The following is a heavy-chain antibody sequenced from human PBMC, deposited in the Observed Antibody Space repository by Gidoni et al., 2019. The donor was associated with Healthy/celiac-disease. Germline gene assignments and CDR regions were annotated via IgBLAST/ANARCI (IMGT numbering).Heavy chain of an antibody. CDR1: GFTFSSYA. J-gene: IGHJ4*02. D-gene: IGHD4-17*01. CDR2: ISYDGSNK. Sequence: QVLLVESGVGVVQPGRSLRLSCAASGFTFSSYAMHWFRQDPGKGLEWVAVISYDGSNKYYEDSVKGRFTISRDNSKNTLYLQMNSLRAEDTAVYYCARSRTVTTVPYYWGQGTLVTVSS. V-gene: IGHV3-30-3*01. CDR3: ARSRTVTTVPYY.